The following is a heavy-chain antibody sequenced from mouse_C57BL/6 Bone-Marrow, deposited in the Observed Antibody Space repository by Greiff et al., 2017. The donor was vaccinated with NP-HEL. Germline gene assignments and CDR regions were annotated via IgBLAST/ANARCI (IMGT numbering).Heavy chain of an antibody. D-gene: IGHD2-3*01. V-gene: IGHV14-1*01. CDR3: TTDYDGYYDY. CDR1: GFNITDYY. Sequence: EVQLQQSGAELVRPGASVKLSCTASGFNITDYYLHWVKQRPEQGLEWIGRIDPEDGATEYAPKFQGKATMTADTSSNTAYLQLSSLTSEDTAVYYCTTDYDGYYDYWGQGTTLTVSS. CDR2: IDPEDGAT. J-gene: IGHJ2*01.